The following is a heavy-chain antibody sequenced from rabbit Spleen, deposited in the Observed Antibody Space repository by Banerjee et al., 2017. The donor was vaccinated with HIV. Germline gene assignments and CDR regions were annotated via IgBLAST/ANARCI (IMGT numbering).Heavy chain of an antibody. Sequence: QEQLVESGGGLVQPEGSLTLTCKASGFSFSNKVVMCWVRQAPGKGLERIACINGVTGKALYASWARGRFTLSKSSSTTVTLQMTSLTAADTATYFCARDTGSSFSSYGMDLWGPGTLVTVS. CDR3: ARDTGSSFSSYGMDL. CDR2: INGVTGKA. CDR1: GFSFSNKVV. J-gene: IGHJ6*01. V-gene: IGHV1S45*01. D-gene: IGHD8-1*01.